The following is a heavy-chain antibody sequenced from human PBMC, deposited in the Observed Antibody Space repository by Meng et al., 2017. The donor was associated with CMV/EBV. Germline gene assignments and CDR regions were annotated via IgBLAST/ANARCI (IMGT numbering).Heavy chain of an antibody. Sequence: VQLVGAGGGSVQPGRSLRLSCAASGFTFSSYAMHWVRQAPGKGLEWVAVISYDGSNKYYADSVKGRFTISRDNSKNTLYLQMNSLRAEDTAVYYCARGSVAGFDYWGQGTLVTVSS. CDR1: GFTFSSYA. J-gene: IGHJ4*02. CDR3: ARGSVAGFDY. CDR2: ISYDGSNK. V-gene: IGHV3-30-3*01. D-gene: IGHD6-19*01.